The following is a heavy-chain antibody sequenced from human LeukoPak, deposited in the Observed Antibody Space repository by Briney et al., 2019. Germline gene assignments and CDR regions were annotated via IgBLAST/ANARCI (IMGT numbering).Heavy chain of an antibody. CDR2: IYNSGST. CDR1: GYSISSGYY. Sequence: PSETLSLTCTVSGYSISSGYYWGWIRQSPGKGLEWIGSIYNSGSTYYNPSLKSRVTISIDTSKNQFSLKLSSVTAADTAVYYCARRERYDYVWGSYRRKRGFDPWGQGTLVTVSS. CDR3: ARRERYDYVWGSYRRKRGFDP. D-gene: IGHD3-16*02. J-gene: IGHJ5*02. V-gene: IGHV4-38-2*02.